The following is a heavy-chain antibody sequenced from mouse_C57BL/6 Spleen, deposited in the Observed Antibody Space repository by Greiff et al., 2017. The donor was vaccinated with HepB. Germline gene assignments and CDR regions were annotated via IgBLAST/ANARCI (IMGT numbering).Heavy chain of an antibody. CDR3: ARGPGRYFDY. J-gene: IGHJ2*01. D-gene: IGHD4-1*01. Sequence: EVKLMESGPGLVKPSQSLSLTCSVTGYSITSGYYWNWIRQFPGNKLEWMGYISYDGSNNYNPSLKNRISITRDTSKNQFFLKLNSVTTEDTATYYCARGPGRYFDYWGQGTTLTVSS. CDR1: GYSITSGYY. CDR2: ISYDGSN. V-gene: IGHV3-6*01.